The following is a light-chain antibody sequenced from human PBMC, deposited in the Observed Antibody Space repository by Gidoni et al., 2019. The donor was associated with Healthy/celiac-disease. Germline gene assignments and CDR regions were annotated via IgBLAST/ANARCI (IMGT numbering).Light chain of an antibody. Sequence: QSALTQPASVSGSPGQSITISCPGTSSDVSGYNYVSWYQQHPGKAPKLMIYDVSNRPSGVSNRFSGSKSGNTASLTISGLQAEDEADYYCSSYTSSSTLYVFGTGTKVTVL. CDR3: SSYTSSSTLYV. J-gene: IGLJ1*01. CDR2: DVS. CDR1: SSDVSGYNY. V-gene: IGLV2-14*03.